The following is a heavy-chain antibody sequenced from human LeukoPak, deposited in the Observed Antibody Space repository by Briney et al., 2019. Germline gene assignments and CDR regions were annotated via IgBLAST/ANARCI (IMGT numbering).Heavy chain of an antibody. D-gene: IGHD6-13*01. J-gene: IGHJ4*02. CDR1: GYSISSGYY. CDR2: VYHSGST. CDR3: AGRWYASSWVFDY. Sequence: SETLSLTCAVSGYSISSGYYWGWIRQPPGKGLEWIGSVYHSGSTYYNPSLKSRVTISVDTSKNQFSLKLSSVTAADTAVYYCAGRWYASSWVFDYWGQGTLVTVSS. V-gene: IGHV4-38-2*01.